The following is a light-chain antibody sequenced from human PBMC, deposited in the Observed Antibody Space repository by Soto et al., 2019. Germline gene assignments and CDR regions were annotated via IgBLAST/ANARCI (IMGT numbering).Light chain of an antibody. CDR3: CSYAGNFAYV. J-gene: IGLJ1*01. CDR2: DVN. Sequence: QSVLTQPRSVSESPGQSVTISCTGTSSDVGNYNLVSWYQQCPGKAPKLLIYDVNKRPSGVPDRFSGSKSGSTASLTISGLQAEDEADYYCCSYAGNFAYVFGTGTKVTVL. CDR1: SSDVGNYNL. V-gene: IGLV2-11*01.